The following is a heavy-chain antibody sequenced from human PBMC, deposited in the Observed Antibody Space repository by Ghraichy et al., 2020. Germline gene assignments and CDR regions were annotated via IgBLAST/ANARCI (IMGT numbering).Heavy chain of an antibody. J-gene: IGHJ6*02. CDR3: AKDTYDILIHKYYGIDA. V-gene: IGHV1-3*01. Sequence: ASVKVSCKASGYTFTSYAIHWVRQAPGQRPEWMGWINPGKGDTRYSQDFQNRVTITRDTSASTAYMELSSLRFEDTAVYYCAKDTYDILIHKYYGIDAWGQGTTVTVSS. CDR1: GYTFTSYA. D-gene: IGHD3-9*01. CDR2: INPGKGDT.